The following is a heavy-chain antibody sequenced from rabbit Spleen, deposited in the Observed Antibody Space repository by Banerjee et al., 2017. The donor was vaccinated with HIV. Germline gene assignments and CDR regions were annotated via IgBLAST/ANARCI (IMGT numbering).Heavy chain of an antibody. Sequence: VESGGGLVKPGASLTLTCKASGFSFSSGYDMCWVRQAPGKGLEWIACIYTGNSKTYYASWAKGRFTISKTSSTTVTLQATSLTAADTATYFCARDSSSSFSSYGMDLWGPGTLVTVS. V-gene: IGHV1S40*01. CDR3: ARDSSSSFSSYGMDL. CDR1: GFSFSSGYD. CDR2: IYTGNSKT. J-gene: IGHJ6*01. D-gene: IGHD1-1*01.